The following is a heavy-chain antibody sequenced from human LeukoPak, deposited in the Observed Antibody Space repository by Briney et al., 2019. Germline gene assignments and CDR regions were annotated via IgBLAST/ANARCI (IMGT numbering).Heavy chain of an antibody. CDR1: GGSISSGGYS. V-gene: IGHV4-30-2*01. CDR3: ARQELLGQSYWFDP. D-gene: IGHD1-26*01. Sequence: PSETLSLTCAVSGGSISSGGYSWSWIRQPPGKGLEWIGYIYHSGSTYYNPSLKSRVTISVDRSKNQFSLKLSSVTAADTAVYYCARQELLGQSYWFDPWGQGTLVTVSS. CDR2: IYHSGST. J-gene: IGHJ5*02.